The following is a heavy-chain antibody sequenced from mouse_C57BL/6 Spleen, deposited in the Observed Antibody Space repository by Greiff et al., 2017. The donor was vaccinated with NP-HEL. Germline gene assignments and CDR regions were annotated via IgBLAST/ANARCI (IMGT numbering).Heavy chain of an antibody. D-gene: IGHD2-3*01. V-gene: IGHV1-63*01. J-gene: IGHJ1*03. CDR1: GYTFTNYW. CDR3: ARGDDGYYWYFDV. CDR2: IYPGGGYT. Sequence: VQLVESGAELVRPGTSVKMSCKASGYTFTNYWIGWAKQRPGHGLEWIGDIYPGGGYTNYNEKFKGKATLTADKSSSTAYMQFSSLTSEDSAIYYCARGDDGYYWYFDVWGTGTTVTVSS.